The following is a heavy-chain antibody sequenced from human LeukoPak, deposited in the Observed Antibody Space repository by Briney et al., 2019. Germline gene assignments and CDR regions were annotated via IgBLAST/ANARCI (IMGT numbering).Heavy chain of an antibody. CDR3: ARSGSQPHAAY. D-gene: IGHD5-12*01. J-gene: IGHJ4*02. CDR2: IGTAGDT. Sequence: GGSLRLSCGASGFTFSSYDMHWVRQATGKGLEWVSAIGTAGDTYYPGSVKGRFTISRENAKNSLYLQMNSLRAGDTAVYYCARSGSQPHAAYWGQGTLVTVSS. CDR1: GFTFSSYD. V-gene: IGHV3-13*01.